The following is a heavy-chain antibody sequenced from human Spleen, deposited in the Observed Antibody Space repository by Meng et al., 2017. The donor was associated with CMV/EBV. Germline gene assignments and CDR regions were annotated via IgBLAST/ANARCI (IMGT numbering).Heavy chain of an antibody. CDR2: INSDGSSA. J-gene: IGHJ4*02. V-gene: IGHV3-74*01. D-gene: IGHD3-3*01. CDR1: GFTFSSYW. Sequence: RLSCAASGFTFSSYWMFWLRQVPGKGLVWVSRINSDGSSATYADSVKGRFTISRDNAKNTLYLEMNSLRAEDTAVYYCARERGFGDYWGQGALVTVSS. CDR3: ARERGFGDY.